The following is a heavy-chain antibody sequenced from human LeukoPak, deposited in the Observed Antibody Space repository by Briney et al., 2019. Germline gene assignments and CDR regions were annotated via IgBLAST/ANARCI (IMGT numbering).Heavy chain of an antibody. CDR2: IHHTGKN. CDR1: GDSITSFY. D-gene: IGHD1-1*01. CDR3: AKWHERLLAFDS. Sequence: KTSETLSLTCTVSGDSITSFYWNWVRQSPEKGLEWIGYIHHTGKNYYNPSLKSRITMSVDTSRSQFFLKLSSVTAADTAVCHCAKWHERLLAFDSWGQGVLVTVSS. J-gene: IGHJ4*02. V-gene: IGHV4-59*01.